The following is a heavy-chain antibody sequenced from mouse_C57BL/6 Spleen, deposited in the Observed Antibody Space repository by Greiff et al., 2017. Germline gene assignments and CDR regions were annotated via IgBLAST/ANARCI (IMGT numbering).Heavy chain of an antibody. D-gene: IGHD1-1*01. Sequence: EVKLVESGGGLVKPGGSLKLSCAASGFTFSDYGMHWVRQAPEKGLEWVAYISSGSSTIYYADTVKGRFTISRDNAKNTLFLQMTSLRSEDTAMYYCARPAYGSYFDYWGQGTTLTVSS. CDR1: GFTFSDYG. J-gene: IGHJ2*01. CDR2: ISSGSSTI. CDR3: ARPAYGSYFDY. V-gene: IGHV5-17*01.